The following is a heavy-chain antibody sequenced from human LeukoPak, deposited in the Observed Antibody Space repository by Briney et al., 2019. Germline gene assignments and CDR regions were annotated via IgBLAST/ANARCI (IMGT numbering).Heavy chain of an antibody. J-gene: IGHJ3*02. CDR2: MNPNGGNT. CDR3: ARDGLWFGELQDAFDI. CDR1: GYTFTSYD. Sequence: ASVKVSCKASGYTFTSYDINWVRQATGQGLEWMGWMNPNGGNTGYAQKFQGRVTMTRDTSTSTAYMELRSLRSDDTAVYYCARDGLWFGELQDAFDIWGQGTMVTVSS. V-gene: IGHV1-8*02. D-gene: IGHD3-10*01.